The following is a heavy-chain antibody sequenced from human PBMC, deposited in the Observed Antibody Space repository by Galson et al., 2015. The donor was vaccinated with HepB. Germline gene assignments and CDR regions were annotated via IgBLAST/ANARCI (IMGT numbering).Heavy chain of an antibody. V-gene: IGHV1-18*01. J-gene: IGHJ5*02. D-gene: IGHD2-15*01. CDR2: ISPYNRDT. Sequence: SVKVSCKASGYTFSTYSITWVRQAPGQGLEWMGWISPYNRDTKYARKFQGRVTMTTDTFTSTAYMELRSLRSDDTAFYDCASGALVGVVGGSQNSWFAPWRQGSLVTVSP. CDR3: ASGALVGVVGGSQNSWFAP. CDR1: GYTFSTYS.